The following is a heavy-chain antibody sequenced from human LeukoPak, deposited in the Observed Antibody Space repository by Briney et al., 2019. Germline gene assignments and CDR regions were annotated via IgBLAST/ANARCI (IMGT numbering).Heavy chain of an antibody. CDR1: GGSLSSYY. Sequence: ETLSLTCTVSGGSLSSYYWSWVRQAPGKGLEWVSAISGSGGSTYYADSVKGRFTISRDNSKNTLYLQMNSLRAEDTAVYYCANHIEYSSSSFPFDYWGQGTLVTVSS. CDR2: ISGSGGST. CDR3: ANHIEYSSSSFPFDY. V-gene: IGHV3-23*01. J-gene: IGHJ4*02. D-gene: IGHD6-13*01.